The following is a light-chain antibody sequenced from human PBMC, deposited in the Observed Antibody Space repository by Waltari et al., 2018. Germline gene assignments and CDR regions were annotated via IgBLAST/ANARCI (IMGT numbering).Light chain of an antibody. V-gene: IGKV1-27*01. J-gene: IGKJ1*01. CDR1: HDINNH. CDR2: NAS. Sequence: DIQMTQSPPALSASVGDRVTLTCRASHDINNHLTWYQQKAGKVPTLLMYNASILASGVPSRVGGSGSGTDFALTISSLQPDDFATYFCQQYESYWTFGQGTKVEMK. CDR3: QQYESYWT.